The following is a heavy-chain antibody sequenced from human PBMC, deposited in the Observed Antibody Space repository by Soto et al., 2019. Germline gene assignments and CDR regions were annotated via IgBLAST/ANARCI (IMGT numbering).Heavy chain of an antibody. CDR1: GYTFTSYG. D-gene: IGHD3-9*01. CDR3: ARDADILTGYYVLYYSYSVDV. J-gene: IGHJ6*02. V-gene: IGHV1-18*01. CDR2: ISAYNGNT. Sequence: ASVKVSCKASGYTFTSYGISWVRQAPGQGLEWMGWISAYNGNTNYAQKLQGRVTMTTDTSTSTAYMELRTLRSDDTAVYYCARDADILTGYYVLYYSYSVDVWGQGTTVTVSS.